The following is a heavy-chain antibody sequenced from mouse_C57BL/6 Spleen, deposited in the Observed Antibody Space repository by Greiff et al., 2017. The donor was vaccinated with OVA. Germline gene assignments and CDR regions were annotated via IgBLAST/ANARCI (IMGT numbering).Heavy chain of an antibody. Sequence: QVQLQQSGPGLVQPSQSLSITCTVSGFSLTSYGVHWVRQSPGKGLEWLGVIWSGGSTDYNAAFISRLSISKDNSKSQVFYKMNSRQADDTAIYYCARMGNPFAYWGQGTLVTVSA. D-gene: IGHD2-1*01. CDR3: ARMGNPFAY. J-gene: IGHJ3*01. CDR1: GFSLTSYG. V-gene: IGHV2-2*01. CDR2: IWSGGST.